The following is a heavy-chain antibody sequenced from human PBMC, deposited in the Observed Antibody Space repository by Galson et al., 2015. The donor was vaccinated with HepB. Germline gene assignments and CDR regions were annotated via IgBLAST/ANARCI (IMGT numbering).Heavy chain of an antibody. CDR2: ISSQGVST. Sequence: SLRLSCAASGFTFSSYAIDWDRQAPGKGLEYVSGISSQGVSTYYANSVKGRFTISRDNSKNTVYLQMGSLRAEDMAVYYCARDRSGSGWYRGAFDIWGQGTVVTVSS. J-gene: IGHJ3*02. CDR1: GFTFSSYA. D-gene: IGHD6-19*01. V-gene: IGHV3-64*01. CDR3: ARDRSGSGWYRGAFDI.